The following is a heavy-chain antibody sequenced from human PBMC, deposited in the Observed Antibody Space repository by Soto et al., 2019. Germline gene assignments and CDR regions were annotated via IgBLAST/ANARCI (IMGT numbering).Heavy chain of an antibody. CDR2: ISSSGSTI. J-gene: IGHJ3*02. D-gene: IGHD2-2*01. CDR3: AREVVGYCSSTSCYDAFDI. CDR1: GFTFSSYE. Sequence: GGSLRLSCAASGFTFSSYEMNWVRQAPGKGLEWVSYISSSGSTIYYADSVKGRFTISRDNAKNSLYLQMNSLRAEDTAVYYCAREVVGYCSSTSCYDAFDIWGQGTMVTVSS. V-gene: IGHV3-48*03.